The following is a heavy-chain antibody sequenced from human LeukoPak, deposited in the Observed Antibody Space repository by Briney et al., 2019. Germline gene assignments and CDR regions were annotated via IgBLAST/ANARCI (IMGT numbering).Heavy chain of an antibody. CDR2: IRDDGSNK. D-gene: IGHD3-16*02. CDR1: GFSFSDFG. Sequence: GSLRLSCAASGFSFSDFGMHWVRQAPGKGLEWVAFIRDDGSNKYYADSVKGRFTISRDNSKNTLFLQMNSLRAEDTTVYYCAKDANRRSPYYFDSWGQGTLVTVSS. CDR3: AKDANRRSPYYFDS. V-gene: IGHV3-30*02. J-gene: IGHJ4*02.